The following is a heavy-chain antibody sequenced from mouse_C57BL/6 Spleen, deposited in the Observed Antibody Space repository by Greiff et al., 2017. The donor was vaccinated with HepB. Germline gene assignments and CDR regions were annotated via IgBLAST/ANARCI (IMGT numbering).Heavy chain of an antibody. Sequence: EVQLQQSGPELVKPGASVKISCKASGYTFTDYYMNWVKQSHGKSLEWIGDINPNNGGTSYNQKFKGKATLTVDKSSSTAYMELRSLTSEDSAVYYCARGITTVVYWYFDVWGTGTTVTVSS. CDR1: GYTFTDYY. D-gene: IGHD1-1*01. CDR3: ARGITTVVYWYFDV. CDR2: INPNNGGT. V-gene: IGHV1-26*01. J-gene: IGHJ1*03.